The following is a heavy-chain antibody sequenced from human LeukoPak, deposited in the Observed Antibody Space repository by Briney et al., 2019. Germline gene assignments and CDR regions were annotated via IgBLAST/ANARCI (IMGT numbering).Heavy chain of an antibody. CDR1: GFTFSSYA. V-gene: IGHV3-23*01. Sequence: GGSLRLSCAASGFTFSSYAMSWVRQAPGKGLEWVSAISGSGGSTYYADSVKGRFTISRDNSKNTLYLQMNSLRAEDTAVYCCAKDLNSGWYGSDAFDIWGQGTMVTVSS. D-gene: IGHD6-19*01. CDR3: AKDLNSGWYGSDAFDI. CDR2: ISGSGGST. J-gene: IGHJ3*02.